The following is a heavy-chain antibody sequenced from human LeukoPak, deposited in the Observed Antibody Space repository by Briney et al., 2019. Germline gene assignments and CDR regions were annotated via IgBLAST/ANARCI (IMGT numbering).Heavy chain of an antibody. Sequence: PSETLSLTCTVSGGSISSSSYYWGWIRQPPGKGLEWIGSIYYSGSTYYNPSLKSRVTISVDTSKNQFSLKLSSVTAADTAVYYCASPNVSGSSPGSLDVWGQGTTVTVSS. CDR3: ASPNVSGSSPGSLDV. CDR1: GGSISSSSYY. D-gene: IGHD6-6*01. CDR2: IYYSGST. V-gene: IGHV4-39*01. J-gene: IGHJ6*02.